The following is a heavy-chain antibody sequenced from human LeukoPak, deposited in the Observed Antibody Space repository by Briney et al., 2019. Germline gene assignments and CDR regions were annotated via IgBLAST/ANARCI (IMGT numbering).Heavy chain of an antibody. CDR1: VVSISSDY. CDR2: MYDSGRT. V-gene: IGHV4-59*08. J-gene: IGHJ6*03. CDR3: AKKGRTYSDYGGYYDYMDV. Sequence: SETLSLTCTVSVVSISSDYGTCMRQPPGKGVEGIGYMYDSGRTKYTPSLTSRVTISVATSKTHFSLTLSSVTATDTPVYYCAKKGRTYSDYGGYYDYMDVWGKATTVTV. D-gene: IGHD4-17*01.